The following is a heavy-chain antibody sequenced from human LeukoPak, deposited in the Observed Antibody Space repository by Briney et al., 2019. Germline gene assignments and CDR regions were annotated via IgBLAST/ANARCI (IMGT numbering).Heavy chain of an antibody. V-gene: IGHV3-13*01. CDR1: GFTFSSHD. D-gene: IGHD3-10*01. CDR3: KSHAAVRAYYFDS. J-gene: IGHJ4*02. Sequence: GGSLRLSCAASGFTFSSHDMHWVRQATGKGLEWVSTIGTAGDTYYPGSVKGRFTISRDNARNSLYLQMNSLKSEDTAFYCAKSHAAVRAYYFDSWGQGTLVTVSS. CDR2: IGTAGDT.